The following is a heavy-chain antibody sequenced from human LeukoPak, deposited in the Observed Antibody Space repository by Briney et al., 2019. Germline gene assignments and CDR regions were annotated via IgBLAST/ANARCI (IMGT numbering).Heavy chain of an antibody. CDR1: GFTFSNYG. CDR3: AKGSYYFDY. D-gene: IGHD2-15*01. Sequence: GRSLRLSCAASGFTFSNYGMHWVRQAPGKGLEWVAVISYDGSNKNYGDSVKGRFTISRDISKNTLYLQMNSLRAEDTAVYYCAKGSYYFDYWGQGTLVTVSS. CDR2: ISYDGSNK. V-gene: IGHV3-30*18. J-gene: IGHJ4*02.